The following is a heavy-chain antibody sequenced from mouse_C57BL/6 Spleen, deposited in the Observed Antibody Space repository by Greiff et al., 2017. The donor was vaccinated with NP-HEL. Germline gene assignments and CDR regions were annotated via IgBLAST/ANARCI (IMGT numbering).Heavy chain of an antibody. J-gene: IGHJ4*01. CDR2: INPSTGGT. CDR3: ARLAAMDY. Sequence: QLQQSGPELVKPGASVKISCKASGYSFTGYYMNWVKQSPEKSLEWIGEINPSTGGTTYNQKFKAKATLTVDKSSSTAYMQLKSLTSEDSAVYYCARLAAMDYWGQGTSVTVSS. CDR1: GYSFTGYY. V-gene: IGHV1-42*01.